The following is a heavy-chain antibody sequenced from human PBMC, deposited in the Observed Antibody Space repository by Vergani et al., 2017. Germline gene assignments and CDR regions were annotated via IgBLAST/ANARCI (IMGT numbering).Heavy chain of an antibody. D-gene: IGHD6-6*01. CDR3: ASWVAAARPGWFDP. CDR2: IYTSGST. J-gene: IGHJ5*02. V-gene: IGHV4-61*02. Sequence: QVQLQESGPGLVKPSQTLSLTCTVSGGSISSGSYYWSWIRQPAGKGLEWIGRIYTSGSTNYNPSLKSRVPISVDTSKTQFSQQLSSVTAADAAVYYCASWVAAARPGWFDPWGQGTLVTVSS. CDR1: GGSISSGSYY.